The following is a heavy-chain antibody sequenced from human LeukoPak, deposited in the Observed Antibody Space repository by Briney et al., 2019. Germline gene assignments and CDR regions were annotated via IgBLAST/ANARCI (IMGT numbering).Heavy chain of an antibody. CDR3: AKDYSSGWYRDCFDY. CDR1: GFTFSSYA. J-gene: IGHJ4*02. D-gene: IGHD6-19*01. Sequence: GGSLGLSCAASGFTFSSYAMSWVRQAPGKGLEWVSAISGSGGSTYYADSVKGRFTISRDNSKNTLYLQMNSLRAEDTAVYYCAKDYSSGWYRDCFDYWGQGTLVTVSS. CDR2: ISGSGGST. V-gene: IGHV3-23*01.